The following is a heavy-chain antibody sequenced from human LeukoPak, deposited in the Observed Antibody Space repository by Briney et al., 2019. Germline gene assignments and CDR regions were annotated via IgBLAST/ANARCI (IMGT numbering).Heavy chain of an antibody. V-gene: IGHV4-38-2*02. CDR1: GYSISSGYY. Sequence: PSEALSLTCTVSGYSISSGYYWGWIRQPPGKGLEWIGSIYHSGSTYYNPSLKSRVTISVDTSKNQFSLKLSSVTAADTAVYYCARGTYSSGWYRVRRDYFDYWGQGTLVTVSS. D-gene: IGHD6-19*01. CDR3: ARGTYSSGWYRVRRDYFDY. J-gene: IGHJ4*02. CDR2: IYHSGST.